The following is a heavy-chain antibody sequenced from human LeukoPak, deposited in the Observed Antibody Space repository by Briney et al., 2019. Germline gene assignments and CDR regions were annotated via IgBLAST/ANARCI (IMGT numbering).Heavy chain of an antibody. CDR1: GFTFSSYA. D-gene: IGHD5-18*01. CDR3: TRGMGDTAMVTDY. J-gene: IGHJ4*02. Sequence: PGGSLRLSCAASGFTFSSYAMSWIRQAPGKGLEWVGFIRSKAYGGTTEYAASVKGRFTISRDDSKSIAYLQMNSLKTEDTAVYYCTRGMGDTAMVTDYWGQGTLVTVSS. CDR2: IRSKAYGGTT. V-gene: IGHV3-49*03.